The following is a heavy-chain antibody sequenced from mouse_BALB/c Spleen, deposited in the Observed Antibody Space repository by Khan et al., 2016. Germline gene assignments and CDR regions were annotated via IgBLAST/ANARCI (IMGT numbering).Heavy chain of an antibody. V-gene: IGHV5-6-4*01. D-gene: IGHD2-14*01. CDR3: TRVYMYDETMDY. Sequence: EVELVESGGGLVKPGGSLKLSCAASGFTFSSYTMSWVRQTPEKRLEWVATISSGGSYTYYPDSVKGRFTISRDNAKNTLCLQSSSLKSEDTAMYYCTRVYMYDETMDYWGQGTSVTVSS. CDR1: GFTFSSYT. J-gene: IGHJ4*01. CDR2: ISSGGSYT.